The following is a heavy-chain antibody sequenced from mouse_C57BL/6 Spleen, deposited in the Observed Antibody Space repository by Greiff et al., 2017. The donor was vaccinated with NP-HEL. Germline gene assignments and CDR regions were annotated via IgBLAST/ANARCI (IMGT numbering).Heavy chain of an antibody. CDR1: GYTFTDYY. J-gene: IGHJ3*01. Sequence: VQLQQSGPELVKPGASVKISCKASGYTFTDYYMNWVKQSHGKSLEWIGDINPNNGGTSYNQKFKGKATLTVDKSSSTAYMELRSLTSEDSAVYYCARRSRPWFAYWGQGTLVTVSA. CDR3: ARRSRPWFAY. V-gene: IGHV1-26*01. CDR2: INPNNGGT.